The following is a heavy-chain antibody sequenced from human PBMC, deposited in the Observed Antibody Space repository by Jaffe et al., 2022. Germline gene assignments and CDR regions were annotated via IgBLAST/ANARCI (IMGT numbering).Heavy chain of an antibody. D-gene: IGHD5-12*01. CDR2: ISSSGSTI. CDR1: GFTFSSYE. J-gene: IGHJ5*02. V-gene: IGHV3-48*03. Sequence: EVQLVESGGGLVQPGGSLRLSCAASGFTFSSYEMNWVRQAPGKGLEWVSYISSSGSTIYYADSVKGRFTISRDNAKNSLYLQMNSLRAEDTAVYYCARGSGVATKTAAWGQGTLVTVSS. CDR3: ARGSGVATKTAA.